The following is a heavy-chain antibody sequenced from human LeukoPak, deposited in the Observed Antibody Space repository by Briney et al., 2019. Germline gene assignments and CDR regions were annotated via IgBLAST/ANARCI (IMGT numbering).Heavy chain of an antibody. CDR1: GFPFSSYA. J-gene: IGHJ4*01. CDR3: GRASGGGTFYLVDH. D-gene: IGHD3-10*01. CDR2: LSYDDSDK. V-gene: IGHV3-30*04. Sequence: GGSLDLSGPGSGFPFSSYALHWVRPAPGKGREGVAVLSYDDSDKYYTDSVEGRFSLSRDISKNTVSLQMNSLRAEDTAVYYCGRASGGGTFYLVDHWGQGTLVTVSP.